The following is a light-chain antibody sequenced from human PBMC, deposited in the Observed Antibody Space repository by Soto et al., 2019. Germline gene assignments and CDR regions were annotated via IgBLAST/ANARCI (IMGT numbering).Light chain of an antibody. J-gene: IGLJ1*01. CDR1: SSDVGGYNY. V-gene: IGLV2-14*01. CDR2: EVS. Sequence: QSALTQPASVSGSPGQSITISCTGTSSDVGGYNYVSWYQQHPGKALKLMIYEVSNRPSGVSNRFSGSKSGNTASLTISGLQAEDEADYYCSSYTSSSTVFGTGTKLTVL. CDR3: SSYTSSSTV.